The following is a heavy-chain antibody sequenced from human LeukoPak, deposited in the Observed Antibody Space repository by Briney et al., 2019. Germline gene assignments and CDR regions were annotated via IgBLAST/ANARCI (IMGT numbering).Heavy chain of an antibody. CDR2: IYSGGST. V-gene: IGHV3-53*01. J-gene: IGHJ4*02. D-gene: IGHD3-22*01. CDR1: GFTVSSNY. CDR3: AKDHVVRYYDSSGYYSAFDY. Sequence: PGGSLRLSCAASGFTVSSNYMSWVRQAPGKGLEWVSVIYSGGSTYYADSVKGRFTISRHNSKNTLYLQMNSLRAEDTAVYYCAKDHVVRYYDSSGYYSAFDYCGQGTLVTVSS.